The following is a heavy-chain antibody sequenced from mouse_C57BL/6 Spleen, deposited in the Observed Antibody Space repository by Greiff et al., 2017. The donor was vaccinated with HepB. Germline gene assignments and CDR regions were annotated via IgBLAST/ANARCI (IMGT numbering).Heavy chain of an antibody. CDR1: GYTFTSYW. V-gene: IGHV1-69*01. Sequence: QVQLQQSGAELVMPGASVKLSCKASGYTFTSYWMHWVKQRPGQGLEWIGEIDPSDSYTNYNQKFKGKSTLTVDKSSSTAYMQLSSLTSEDSAVYYCARGGYGSSYYVWGTGTTVTVSS. CDR3: ARGGYGSSYYV. J-gene: IGHJ1*03. CDR2: IDPSDSYT. D-gene: IGHD1-1*01.